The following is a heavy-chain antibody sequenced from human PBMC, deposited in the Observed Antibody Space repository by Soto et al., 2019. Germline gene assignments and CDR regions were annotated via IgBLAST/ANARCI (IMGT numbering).Heavy chain of an antibody. V-gene: IGHV1-18*01. CDR2: IRGSNCNT. D-gene: IGHD3-22*01. Sequence: ASVKASCKASGYTFTSYGISWVRQAPGQGLEGMGWIRGSNCNTNYAQKLQGRVTMTTDTSTSTAYMELRSLRSDDTAVYYCARVSDYYDSSGYYYYYYGMDVWGQGTTVTVSS. J-gene: IGHJ6*02. CDR1: GYTFTSYG. CDR3: ARVSDYYDSSGYYYYYYGMDV.